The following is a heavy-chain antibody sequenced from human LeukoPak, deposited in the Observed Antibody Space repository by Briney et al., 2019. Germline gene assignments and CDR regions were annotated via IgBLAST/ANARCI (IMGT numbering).Heavy chain of an antibody. V-gene: IGHV3-21*04. D-gene: IGHD6-19*01. Sequence: GGSLRLSCAASGFTFSSYSMNWVRQAPGKGLEWVSSISSSSSYIYYADSVKGRFTISRDNSKNTLYLQMNSLRAEDTAVYYCAKVRSSGWLYYFGYWGQGTLVTVSS. CDR2: ISSSSSYI. CDR3: AKVRSSGWLYYFGY. CDR1: GFTFSSYS. J-gene: IGHJ4*02.